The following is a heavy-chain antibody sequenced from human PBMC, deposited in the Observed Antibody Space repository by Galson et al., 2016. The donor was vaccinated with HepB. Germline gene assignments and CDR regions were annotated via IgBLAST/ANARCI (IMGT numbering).Heavy chain of an antibody. J-gene: IGHJ4*02. D-gene: IGHD5-24*01. CDR3: ARDRGWQQFDF. CDR1: GFSFSNSW. CDR2: IGQDESHK. Sequence: SLRLSCAASGFSFSNSWMTWVRQTPGKALERVANIGQDESHKYYVASVRGRFTISRDNAKNSLYLQMHTLRAEDTAVYYCARDRGWQQFDFWGQGTPVTVSS. V-gene: IGHV3-7*04.